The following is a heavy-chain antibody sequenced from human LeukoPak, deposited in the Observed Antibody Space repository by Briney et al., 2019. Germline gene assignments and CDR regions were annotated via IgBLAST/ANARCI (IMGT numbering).Heavy chain of an antibody. CDR1: RFTFSSYW. CDR2: INSVGSST. J-gene: IGHJ2*01. CDR3: ARAPRVVVVAANDWYFHL. Sequence: GGSLRLSCAASRFTFSSYWMHWVRQAPGKGLVWVSRINSVGSSTSYADSVKGRFTISRDNAKNTLYLQMNSLRAEDTAVYYCARAPRVVVVAANDWYFHLWGRGTLVTVSS. V-gene: IGHV3-74*01. D-gene: IGHD2-15*01.